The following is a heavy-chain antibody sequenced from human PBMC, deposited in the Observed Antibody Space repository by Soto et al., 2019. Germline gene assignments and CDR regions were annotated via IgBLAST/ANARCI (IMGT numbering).Heavy chain of an antibody. J-gene: IGHJ6*02. V-gene: IGHV4-30-4*01. CDR2: IYYSGST. Sequence: QVQLQESGPGLVKPSQTLSLTCTVSGGSISSGDYYWSWIRQPPGKGLEWIGYIYYSGSTYYNPSLQRRVTISVDTSKNQFSLKLSSVTAADTAVYYCARGQLDYGDPWDYYYGMDVWGQGTTVTVSS. D-gene: IGHD4-17*01. CDR1: GGSISSGDYY. CDR3: ARGQLDYGDPWDYYYGMDV.